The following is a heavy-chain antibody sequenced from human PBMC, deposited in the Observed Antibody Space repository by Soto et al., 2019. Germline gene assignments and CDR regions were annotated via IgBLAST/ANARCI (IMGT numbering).Heavy chain of an antibody. J-gene: IGHJ1*01. CDR1: GYTFSSYG. D-gene: IGHD6-13*01. Sequence: QVQLVQSGAEVKKPGASVKVSCKASGYTFSSYGISWVRQAPGQGLEWMGWISGYNGNTNYAQKFQGRVIMTTDTSTSTVYMELRSLRSDDTAVYYCAGERDDSSWSCVEYLQYWGQGTLVTVSS. CDR2: ISGYNGNT. V-gene: IGHV1-18*01. CDR3: AGERDDSSWSCVEYLQY.